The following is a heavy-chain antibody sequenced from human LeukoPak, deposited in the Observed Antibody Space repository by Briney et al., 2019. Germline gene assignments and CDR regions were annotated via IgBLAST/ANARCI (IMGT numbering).Heavy chain of an antibody. CDR1: GGFINTGRYY. CDR3: TIFVVADSDAFEI. Sequence: SETLSLTCTVSGGFINTGRYYWAWIRQPPGKGLDWIGNVFFSGNTHYNPSLQSRVTMSVGTSNNHFSLRLTSVTAADTALYFCTIFVVADSDAFEIWGQGTMVTVSS. D-gene: IGHD3-3*02. CDR2: VFFSGNT. J-gene: IGHJ3*02. V-gene: IGHV4-39*07.